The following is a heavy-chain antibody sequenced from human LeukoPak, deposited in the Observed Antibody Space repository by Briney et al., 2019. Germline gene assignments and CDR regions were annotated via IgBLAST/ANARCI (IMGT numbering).Heavy chain of an antibody. CDR2: IDHSGST. J-gene: IGHJ4*02. Sequence: SETLSLTCAVYGGSFSGSYWSWIRQPPGKGLEWIGEIDHSGSTNYNSSLKSRVTISVDTSKNQFSLKLSSVTAADTAVYYCARGAHDSYDSLDFDYWGQGTLVTVSS. V-gene: IGHV4-34*01. D-gene: IGHD5-18*01. CDR1: GGSFSGSY. CDR3: ARGAHDSYDSLDFDY.